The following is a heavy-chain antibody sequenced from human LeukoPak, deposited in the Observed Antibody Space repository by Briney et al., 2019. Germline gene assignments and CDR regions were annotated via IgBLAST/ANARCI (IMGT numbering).Heavy chain of an antibody. D-gene: IGHD2-8*01. CDR3: ARGLMWGFES. CDR2: IYSGGTR. CDR1: GFTVRSNY. Sequence: PGGSLRLSCAVSGFTVRSNYISWVRPAPGRGLEWVSVIYSGGTRHYGDSVKDRFTISRDNSKNTVYLQMDSLRVEDTAVYYCARGLMWGFESWGQGPLVTVSS. V-gene: IGHV3-66*01. J-gene: IGHJ5*01.